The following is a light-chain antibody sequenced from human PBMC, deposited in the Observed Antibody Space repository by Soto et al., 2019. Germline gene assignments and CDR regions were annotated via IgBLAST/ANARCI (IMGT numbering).Light chain of an antibody. CDR2: DAS. V-gene: IGKV1-17*03. Sequence: DIQMTQSPSAMSTSAGDRVTITCRASQGIRNYLDWFQQKPGRVPKRLIYDASSLQSGVPSRFSGSGSGTEFTLTISNLQPEDFATYYCLQESSYPPSFGGGTKVEIK. J-gene: IGKJ4*01. CDR3: LQESSYPPS. CDR1: QGIRNY.